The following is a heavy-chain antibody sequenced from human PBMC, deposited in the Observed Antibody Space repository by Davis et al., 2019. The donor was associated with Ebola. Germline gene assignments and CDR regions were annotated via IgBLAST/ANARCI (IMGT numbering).Heavy chain of an antibody. CDR1: GFTVSSNY. CDR2: ISSSSSTI. V-gene: IGHV3-48*02. Sequence: GESLKISCAASGFTVSSNYMNWVRQAPGKGLEWVSYISSSSSTIYYADSVKGRFTISRDNAKNSLYLQMNSLRDEDTAVYYCARTSGDSDYWGQGTLVTVSS. D-gene: IGHD3-10*01. CDR3: ARTSGDSDY. J-gene: IGHJ4*02.